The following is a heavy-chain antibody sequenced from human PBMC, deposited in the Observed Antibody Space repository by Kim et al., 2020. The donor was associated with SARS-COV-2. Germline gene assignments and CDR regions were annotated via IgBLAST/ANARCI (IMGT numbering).Heavy chain of an antibody. CDR3: AKAGRGFYYDSSGYYSHFDY. CDR2: ISGSGGST. V-gene: IGHV3-23*01. Sequence: GGSLRLSCAASGFTFSSYAMSWVRQAPGKGLEWVSAISGSGGSTYYADSVKGRFTISRDNSKNTLYLQMNSLRAEDTAVYYCAKAGRGFYYDSSGYYSHFDYWGQGTLVTVSS. CDR1: GFTFSSYA. J-gene: IGHJ4*02. D-gene: IGHD3-22*01.